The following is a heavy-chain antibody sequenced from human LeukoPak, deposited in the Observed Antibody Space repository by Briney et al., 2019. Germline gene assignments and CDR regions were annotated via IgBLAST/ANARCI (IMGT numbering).Heavy chain of an antibody. Sequence: PGGSLRLSCAASGFTFSSYAMSWVRQAPGKGLEWVSAISGSGGSTYYADSVKGRFTISRDNSKNTLYLQMNSLRAEDTAVYYCAERRMNIVVVPAAFDYWGQGTLVTVSS. D-gene: IGHD2-2*01. CDR1: GFTFSSYA. CDR3: AERRMNIVVVPAAFDY. J-gene: IGHJ4*02. V-gene: IGHV3-23*01. CDR2: ISGSGGST.